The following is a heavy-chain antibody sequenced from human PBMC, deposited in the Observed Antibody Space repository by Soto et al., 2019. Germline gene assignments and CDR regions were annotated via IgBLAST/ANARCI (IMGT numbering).Heavy chain of an antibody. J-gene: IGHJ4*02. V-gene: IGHV3-23*01. Sequence: EVQLLESGGGLVQPGGSLSPPCEASGFPFSRYFMSWVRQAPGRGLEWVSTINSNGDSTYYADSVKGRFTISRDNSKTSLYLQMNSLRAEDTAVYYCARVPDLDYCSRTSCLYYFDYWGQGALVTVSS. D-gene: IGHD2-2*01. CDR2: INSNGDST. CDR1: GFPFSRYF. CDR3: ARVPDLDYCSRTSCLYYFDY.